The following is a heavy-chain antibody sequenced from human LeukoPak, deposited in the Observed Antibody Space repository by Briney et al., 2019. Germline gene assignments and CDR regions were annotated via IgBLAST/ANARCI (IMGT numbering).Heavy chain of an antibody. CDR1: GFTFSSYA. CDR3: AKDRQRFIVGASGGLAGFDY. D-gene: IGHD1-26*01. V-gene: IGHV3-30*04. Sequence: GGSLRLSCAASGFTFSSYAMHWGRQAPGKGLEWVAVISYDGNNKYYADSVKGRFTISRDNSKNTLYLQMNSLRAEDTAVYYCAKDRQRFIVGASGGLAGFDYWGLGTLVTVSS. CDR2: ISYDGNNK. J-gene: IGHJ4*02.